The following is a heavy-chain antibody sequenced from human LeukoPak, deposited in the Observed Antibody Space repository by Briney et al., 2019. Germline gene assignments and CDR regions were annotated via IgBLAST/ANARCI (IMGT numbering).Heavy chain of an antibody. D-gene: IGHD5-24*01. V-gene: IGHV4-34*01. CDR2: INHSGST. CDR3: ARGLPDGYNSYCFDY. CDR1: GGSFSGYY. Sequence: SETLSLTCAVYGGSFSGYYWSWIRQPPGKGLEWIGEINHSGSTNYNPSLKSRVTISVDTSKNQFSLKLSSVTAADTAVYYCARGLPDGYNSYCFDYWGQGTLVTVSP. J-gene: IGHJ4*02.